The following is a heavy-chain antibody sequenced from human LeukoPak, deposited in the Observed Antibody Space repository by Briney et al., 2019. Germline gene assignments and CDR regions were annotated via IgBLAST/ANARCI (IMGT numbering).Heavy chain of an antibody. Sequence: VASVKVSCKASGYTFTGYKMHWVRQTPGEGLEWMGWINPNSGGTNYAQKFQGRVTMTRDTSISTAYMELSRLRSDDTAVYYCARVFQRQLSDYWGQGSLVTVSS. CDR1: GYTFTGYK. CDR3: ARVFQRQLSDY. J-gene: IGHJ4*02. D-gene: IGHD6-13*01. V-gene: IGHV1-2*02. CDR2: INPNSGGT.